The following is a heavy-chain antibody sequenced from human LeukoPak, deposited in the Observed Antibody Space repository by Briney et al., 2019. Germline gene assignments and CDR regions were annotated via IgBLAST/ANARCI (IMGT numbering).Heavy chain of an antibody. CDR2: IYYSGST. CDR1: GGSISSYY. CDR3: ARLTYSSGWYKGDAFDI. J-gene: IGHJ3*02. Sequence: PSETLSLTCTVSGGSISSYYWSWIRQPPGKGLEWIGYIYYSGSTNYNPSLKSRVTISVDTSKNQFSLKLSSVTAAETAVYYCARLTYSSGWYKGDAFDIWGQGTMVTVSS. D-gene: IGHD6-19*01. V-gene: IGHV4-59*01.